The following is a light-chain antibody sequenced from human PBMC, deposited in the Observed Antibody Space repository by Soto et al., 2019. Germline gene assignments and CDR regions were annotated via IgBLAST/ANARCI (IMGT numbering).Light chain of an antibody. CDR1: QSIVYCDVIAY. CDR3: MQGTRWAPT. Sequence: DVVMTQSPLSLPVTLGQSASISCRSSQSIVYCDVIAYLSWFQQRTGQSPRRLIYRASNRESGVLDRFSGSGSGTDFTLQISRVEADDVGIYYCMQGTRWAPTFGQGTKV. J-gene: IGKJ1*01. V-gene: IGKV2-30*01. CDR2: RAS.